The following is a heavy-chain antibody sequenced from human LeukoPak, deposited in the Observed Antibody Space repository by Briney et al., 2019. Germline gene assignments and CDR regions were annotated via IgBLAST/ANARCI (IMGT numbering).Heavy chain of an antibody. CDR2: INHSGST. CDR1: GGSFSGYY. J-gene: IGHJ5*02. Sequence: PSETLSLTCAVYGGSFSGYYWSWIRQPPGKGLEWIGEINHSGSTHYNPSLKSRVTISVDTSKNQFSLKLSSVTAADTAVYYCARGPRAIGYCSSTSCYGYNWFDPWGQGTLVTVSS. D-gene: IGHD2-2*01. CDR3: ARGPRAIGYCSSTSCYGYNWFDP. V-gene: IGHV4-34*01.